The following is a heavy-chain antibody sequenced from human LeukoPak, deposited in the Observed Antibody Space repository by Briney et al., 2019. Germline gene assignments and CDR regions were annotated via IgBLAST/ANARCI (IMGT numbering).Heavy chain of an antibody. Sequence: SETLSPTCTVSGGSISSSNYYWGWIRQPPGKRLEWIGSTSYSGSTYYNPSLKSRVTISVDTSKNQFSLKLTSVTAADTAVYYCATNPTGDTQHSWGQGTLVTVSS. V-gene: IGHV4-39*01. CDR3: ATNPTGDTQHS. J-gene: IGHJ4*02. D-gene: IGHD5-18*01. CDR1: GGSISSSNYY. CDR2: TSYSGST.